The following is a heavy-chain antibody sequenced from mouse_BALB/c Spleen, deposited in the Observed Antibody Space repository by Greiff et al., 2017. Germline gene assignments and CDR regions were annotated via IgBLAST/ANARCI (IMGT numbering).Heavy chain of an antibody. V-gene: IGHV1-15*01. CDR2: IDPETGGT. J-gene: IGHJ2*01. CDR3: TRRGGNYFYYFDY. CDR1: GYTFTDYE. D-gene: IGHD2-1*01. Sequence: GQLQESGAELVRPGASVTLSCKASGYTFTDYEMHWVKQTPVHGLEWIGAIDPETGGTAYNQKFKGKATLTADKSSSTAYMELRSLTSEDSAVYYCTRRGGNYFYYFDYWGQGTTLTVSS.